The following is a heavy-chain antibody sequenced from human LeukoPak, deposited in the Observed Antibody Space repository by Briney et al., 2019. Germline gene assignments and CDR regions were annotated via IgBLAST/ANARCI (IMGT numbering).Heavy chain of an antibody. D-gene: IGHD3-22*01. CDR1: GFTSSYFW. CDR2: INNDGSST. Sequence: PGGSLRLSCAASGFTSSYFWLHWVRQAPGKGLVWVSRINNDGSSTSYADSVKGRFTISRDNAKNTLSLQMNSLRAEDTAVYYCARDFEGGRHDTRAFDIWGQGTMVTVSS. CDR3: ARDFEGGRHDTRAFDI. J-gene: IGHJ3*02. V-gene: IGHV3-74*01.